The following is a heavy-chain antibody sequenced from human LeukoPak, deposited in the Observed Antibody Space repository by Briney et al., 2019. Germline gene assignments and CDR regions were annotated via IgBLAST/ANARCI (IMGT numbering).Heavy chain of an antibody. CDR2: ISSSSSTI. V-gene: IGHV3-48*02. J-gene: IGHJ4*02. D-gene: IGHD3-22*01. Sequence: GGSLRLSCAASGFTFSSYSMNWVRQAPGKGLEWVSYISSSSSTINYADSVKGRFTISRDNAKNSLYLQMNSLRDEDTGVYYCAGPKYYYDSSGFHFDYWGQGTLVTVSS. CDR1: GFTFSSYS. CDR3: AGPKYYYDSSGFHFDY.